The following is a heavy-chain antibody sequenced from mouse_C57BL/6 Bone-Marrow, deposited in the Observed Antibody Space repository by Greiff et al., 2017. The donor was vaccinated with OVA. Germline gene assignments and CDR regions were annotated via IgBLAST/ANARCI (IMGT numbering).Heavy chain of an antibody. CDR3: ARESYYYGSSYGYFDV. J-gene: IGHJ1*03. CDR1: GYTFTSYW. D-gene: IGHD1-1*01. V-gene: IGHV1-64*01. Sequence: QVQLKQPGAELVKPGASVKLSCKASGYTFTSYWMHWVKQRPGQGLEWIGMIHPNSGSTNYNEKFKSKATLTVDKSSSTAYMQLSSLTSEDSAVYYCARESYYYGSSYGYFDVWGTGTTVTVSS. CDR2: IHPNSGST.